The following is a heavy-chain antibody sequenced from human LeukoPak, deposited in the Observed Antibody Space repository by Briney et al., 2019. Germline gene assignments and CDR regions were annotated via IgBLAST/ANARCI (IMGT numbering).Heavy chain of an antibody. D-gene: IGHD2-2*01. V-gene: IGHV1-24*01. Sequence: ASVKVSCKLSGYTLRELSIHWVRQAPGKGLEWMGGFDPEDGETIYAQKFQGRVTITADKSTSTAYMELSSLRSEDTAVYYCASSDPRYCSSTSCYGWFDPWGQGTLVTVSS. CDR3: ASSDPRYCSSTSCYGWFDP. J-gene: IGHJ5*02. CDR1: GYTLRELS. CDR2: FDPEDGET.